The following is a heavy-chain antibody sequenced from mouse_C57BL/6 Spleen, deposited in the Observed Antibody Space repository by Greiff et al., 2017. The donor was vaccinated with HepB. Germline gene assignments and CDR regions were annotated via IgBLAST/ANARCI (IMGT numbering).Heavy chain of an antibody. D-gene: IGHD2-5*01. Sequence: QVQLKESGPGLVQPSQSLSITCTVSGFSLTSYGVHWVRQSPGKGLEWLGVIWSGGSTDYNAAFISRLSISKDNSKSQVFFKMNSLQADDTAIYYCARTAYYSNPYYAMDYWGQGTSVTVSS. CDR2: IWSGGST. J-gene: IGHJ4*01. CDR3: ARTAYYSNPYYAMDY. CDR1: GFSLTSYG. V-gene: IGHV2-2*01.